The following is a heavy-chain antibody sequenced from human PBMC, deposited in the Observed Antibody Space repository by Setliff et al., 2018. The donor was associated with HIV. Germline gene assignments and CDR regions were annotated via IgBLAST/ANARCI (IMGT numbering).Heavy chain of an antibody. CDR3: ARGGGYDVVIYFDY. CDR1: GYTFTSYA. V-gene: IGHV1-3*01. Sequence: ASVKVSCKASGYTFTSYAMHWVRQAPGQRLEWMGWINAGNGNTRYSQTFQGRVTITRDTSASTAYMELSSLRSEDTAVYYCARGGGYDVVIYFDYWGQGTLVTGLL. CDR2: INAGNGNT. D-gene: IGHD5-12*01. J-gene: IGHJ4*02.